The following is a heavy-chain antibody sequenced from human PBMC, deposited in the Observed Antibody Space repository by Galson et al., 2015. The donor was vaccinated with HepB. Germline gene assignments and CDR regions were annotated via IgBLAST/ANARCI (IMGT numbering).Heavy chain of an antibody. CDR3: TADYRDVDRLLIFYY. D-gene: IGHD4-11*01. CDR2: IKSKSDGGAT. V-gene: IGHV3-15*01. Sequence: SLRLSCAASGFTFKNAWMSWVRQAPGKGLEWVGRIKSKSDGGATDYASPVKGRFTISRDDSKNTLYLQMNSLKTEDTAVYYCTADYRDVDRLLIFYYWGQGTLVTVAS. CDR1: GFTFKNAW. J-gene: IGHJ4*02.